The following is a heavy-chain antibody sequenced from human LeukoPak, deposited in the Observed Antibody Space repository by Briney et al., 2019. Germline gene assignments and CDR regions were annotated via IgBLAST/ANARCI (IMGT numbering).Heavy chain of an antibody. CDR3: AELGITMIGGV. CDR2: IYSGGST. J-gene: IGHJ6*04. Sequence: GGSLRLSCAASGLTVSSNYMNWVRQAPGKGLEWVSVIYSGGSTYYADSVKGRFTISRDNAKNSLYLQMNSLRAEDTAVYYCAELGITMIGGVWGKGTTVTISS. D-gene: IGHD3-10*02. V-gene: IGHV3-66*01. CDR1: GLTVSSNY.